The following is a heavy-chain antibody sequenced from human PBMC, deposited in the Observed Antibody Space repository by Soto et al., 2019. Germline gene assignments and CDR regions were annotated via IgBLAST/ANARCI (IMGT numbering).Heavy chain of an antibody. V-gene: IGHV5-51*01. D-gene: IGHD6-19*01. J-gene: IGHJ6*02. CDR1: VYRCTSCG. Sequence: GESLKISCKGSVYRCTSCGINWVRQMPGNGLEWMGIIYPGDSDTRYSPSFQGQVTISADKSIDTAYLQWRSLRDEDTAVYYCARIAVAGTISRGLTGYYYGMDVWGQGTTVLVSS. CDR3: ARIAVAGTISRGLTGYYYGMDV. CDR2: IYPGDSDT.